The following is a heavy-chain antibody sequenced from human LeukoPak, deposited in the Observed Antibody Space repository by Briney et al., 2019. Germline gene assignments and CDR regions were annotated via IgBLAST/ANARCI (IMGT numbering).Heavy chain of an antibody. V-gene: IGHV3-74*01. D-gene: IGHD1-26*01. CDR2: ISPDGTSK. J-gene: IGHJ4*02. CDR3: ARADGSHYGLKDY. Sequence: GGSLRLSCAASGFTFRSYWMHWVRQAPGKGLVWVSRISPDGTSKSYADSVKGRFTISRDNAKNTLSLQMNSLRAEDTGLYYCARADGSHYGLKDYWGQGTLVTVSS. CDR1: GFTFRSYW.